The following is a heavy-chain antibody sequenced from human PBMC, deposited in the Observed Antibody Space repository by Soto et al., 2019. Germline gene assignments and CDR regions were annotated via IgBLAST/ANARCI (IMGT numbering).Heavy chain of an antibody. Sequence: SETLSLTCTVSGGSISSYYWNWIRQPPGKGLEWIGYIYYSGSTNYNPSLKSRVTISVDTSKNQVSLKLSSVTAEDTAVYYCAYFWTSLPYYYYMDVWGKGTTVTVSS. V-gene: IGHV4-59*12. D-gene: IGHD3-3*01. CDR2: IYYSGST. J-gene: IGHJ6*03. CDR3: AYFWTSLPYYYYMDV. CDR1: GGSISSYY.